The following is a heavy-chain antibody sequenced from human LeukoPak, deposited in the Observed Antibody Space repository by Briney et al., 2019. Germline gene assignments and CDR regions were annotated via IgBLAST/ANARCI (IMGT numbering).Heavy chain of an antibody. CDR2: IYSGGST. CDR3: ARARPSLFYYDSSGYYYFDY. D-gene: IGHD3-22*01. CDR1: GFTVSSNY. V-gene: IGHV3-53*01. Sequence: PGGSLRLSCAASGFTVSSNYMSWVRQAPGKGLEWVSVIYSGGSTYYADSVKDRFTISRDNSKNTLYLQMNSLRAEDTAVYYCARARPSLFYYDSSGYYYFDYWGQGTLVTVSS. J-gene: IGHJ4*02.